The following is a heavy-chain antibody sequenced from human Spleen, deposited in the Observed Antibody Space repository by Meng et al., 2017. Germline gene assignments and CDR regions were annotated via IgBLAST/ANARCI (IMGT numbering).Heavy chain of an antibody. D-gene: IGHD6-13*01. CDR3: AKAKYAGISYSRSWCYFDY. Sequence: GGSLRLSCAASGFTFGGYAMHWVRQAPGKGLVWVSGISWSSSSIGYADSVKGRFTISRDNAKNSLYLQMNSLRAEDTALYDCAKAKYAGISYSRSWCYFDYWGQGTLVTVSS. CDR1: GFTFGGYA. V-gene: IGHV3-9*01. CDR2: ISWSSSSI. J-gene: IGHJ4*02.